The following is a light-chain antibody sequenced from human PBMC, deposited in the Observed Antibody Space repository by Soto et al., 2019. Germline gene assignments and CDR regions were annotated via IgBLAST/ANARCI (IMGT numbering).Light chain of an antibody. CDR3: QSHDSSLINWV. Sequence: QAAVTQPPSVSGAPGQRVTISCTGSSSNLGAGFDVHWYQQLPGTAPKLLIYANTNRPSGVPDRFSGSKSGTSASLAITGLQAEDEADYYCQSHDSSLINWVFGGGTKLTVL. CDR1: SSNLGAGFD. CDR2: ANT. V-gene: IGLV1-40*01. J-gene: IGLJ3*02.